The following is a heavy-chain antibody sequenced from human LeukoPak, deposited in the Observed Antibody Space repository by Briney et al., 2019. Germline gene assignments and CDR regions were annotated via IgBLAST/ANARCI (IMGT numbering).Heavy chain of an antibody. Sequence: GGSLRLSCAASGFTFSSYAMHWVRQAPGKGLEWVAVISYDGSNKYYADSVKGRFTISRDNSKNTLYLQMNSLRAEDTAVYYCARGHQWLASYFDYWGQGTLVTVSS. CDR2: ISYDGSNK. CDR1: GFTFSSYA. V-gene: IGHV3-30-3*01. J-gene: IGHJ4*02. CDR3: ARGHQWLASYFDY. D-gene: IGHD6-19*01.